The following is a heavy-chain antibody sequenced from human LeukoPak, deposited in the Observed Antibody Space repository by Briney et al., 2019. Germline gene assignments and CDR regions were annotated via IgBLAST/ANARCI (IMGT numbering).Heavy chain of an antibody. J-gene: IGHJ4*02. V-gene: IGHV4-59*08. CDR1: RGSISSFW. D-gene: IGHD1-26*01. Sequence: SETLSLTCTVSRGSISSFWWSWVRQPPGKGLEWIGYISESGTPKYNPSLKSCVTISRDTSKSQVSLKMTFVTAADTAMYFCASLGGTYDYWGQGILVTVSS. CDR2: ISESGTP. CDR3: ASLGGTYDY.